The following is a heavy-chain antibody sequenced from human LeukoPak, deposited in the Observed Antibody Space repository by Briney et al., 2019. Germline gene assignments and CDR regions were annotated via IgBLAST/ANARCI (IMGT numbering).Heavy chain of an antibody. D-gene: IGHD3-22*01. CDR3: AKLYDSSGLFDY. J-gene: IGHJ4*02. Sequence: PGGSLRLSCAASGFTFDDYAMSWVRQAPGKGLEWVSAISGSGGSTYYADSVKGRFTISRDNSKNTLYLQMNSLRAEDTAVYYCAKLYDSSGLFDYWGQGTLVTVSS. CDR2: ISGSGGST. CDR1: GFTFDDYA. V-gene: IGHV3-23*01.